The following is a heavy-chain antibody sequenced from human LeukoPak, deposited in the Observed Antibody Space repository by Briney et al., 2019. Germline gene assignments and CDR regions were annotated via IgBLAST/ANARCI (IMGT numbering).Heavy chain of an antibody. CDR1: GGSINNYY. Sequence: SETLSLTCTVSGGSINNYYWSWIRQPAGEGLEWIGRIYTRGSTNYTPSLKSRVTMSVDTSKNQFSLKLSSVTAAETAVYYCARGRYCSADICSGGDAFDIWGQGTMVSVSS. CDR2: IYTRGST. V-gene: IGHV4-4*07. D-gene: IGHD2-15*01. CDR3: ARGRYCSADICSGGDAFDI. J-gene: IGHJ3*02.